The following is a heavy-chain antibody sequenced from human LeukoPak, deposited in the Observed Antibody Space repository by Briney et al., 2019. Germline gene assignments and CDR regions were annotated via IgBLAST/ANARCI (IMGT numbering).Heavy chain of an antibody. CDR2: IYDSGST. J-gene: IGHJ4*02. Sequence: SETLSLTCTVSGGSMNNYYWSWIRRPPGKGLECIGYIYDSGSTNYNPSLKSRVAMSVDTSRNQFSLKLSSVTAADTAVYYCASFPSWLDFWSGYTDYWGQGTLVTVSS. D-gene: IGHD3-3*01. CDR3: ASFPSWLDFWSGYTDY. CDR1: GGSMNNYY. V-gene: IGHV4-59*12.